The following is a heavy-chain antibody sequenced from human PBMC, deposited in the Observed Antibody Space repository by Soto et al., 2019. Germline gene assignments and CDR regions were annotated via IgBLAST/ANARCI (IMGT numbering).Heavy chain of an antibody. CDR2: IYTDGGT. CDR3: ARDNSMLGAPFHY. CDR1: GFTVSSNS. J-gene: IGHJ4*02. D-gene: IGHD3-16*01. V-gene: IGHV3-53*01. Sequence: PGGSLRLSCAASGFTVSSNSMSWVRQAPGKGLEWVSLIYTDGGTYYGDSVKGRFTISRDTSKNTLSLQMTSLRADDTAVYYCARDNSMLGAPFHYWGQGTLVTSPQ.